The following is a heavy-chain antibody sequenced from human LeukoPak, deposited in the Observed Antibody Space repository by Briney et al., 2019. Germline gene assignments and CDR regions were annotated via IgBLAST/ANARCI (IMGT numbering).Heavy chain of an antibody. J-gene: IGHJ6*03. V-gene: IGHV4-39*07. Sequence: PSETLSLTCTVSGGSISSSSYYWGWIRQPPGKGLEWIGEINHSGSTNYNPSLKSRVTISVDTSKNQVSLKLSSVTAADTAVYFCARDWGVGGRPGYMDVWGKGTTVTVSS. CDR3: ARDWGVGGRPGYMDV. CDR2: INHSGST. D-gene: IGHD6-6*01. CDR1: GGSISSSSYY.